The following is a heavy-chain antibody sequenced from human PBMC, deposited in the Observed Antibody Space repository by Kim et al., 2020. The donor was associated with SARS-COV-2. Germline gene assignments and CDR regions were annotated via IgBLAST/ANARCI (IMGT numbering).Heavy chain of an antibody. CDR3: ARDIAAAAGFDY. J-gene: IGHJ4*02. CDR1: GYSISSGYY. D-gene: IGHD6-13*01. Sequence: SETLSLTCTVSGYSISSGYYWGWIRQPPGKGLEWIGSIYHSGSTYYNPSLKSRVTISVDTSKNQFSLKLSSVTAADTAVYYCARDIAAAAGFDYWGQGTLVTVSS. V-gene: IGHV4-38-2*02. CDR2: IYHSGST.